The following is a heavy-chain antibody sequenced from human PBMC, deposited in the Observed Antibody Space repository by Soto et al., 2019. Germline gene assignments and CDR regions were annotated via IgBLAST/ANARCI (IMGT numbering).Heavy chain of an antibody. D-gene: IGHD3-22*01. V-gene: IGHV3-11*06. CDR3: ARDQLYYNDISGRPLNAFDV. Sequence: PGGSLRLSCAASGFTFSDFYMTWIRQAPGKGLEWVSHISSTGTSTNYADSVKGRFTISRDNANNSLYLQMNSLRAEDTAVYYCARDQLYYNDISGRPLNAFDVWGQGTMVTVSS. CDR1: GFTFSDFY. CDR2: ISSTGTST. J-gene: IGHJ3*01.